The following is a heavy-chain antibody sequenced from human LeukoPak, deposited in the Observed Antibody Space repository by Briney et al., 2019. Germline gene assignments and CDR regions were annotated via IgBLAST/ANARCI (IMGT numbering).Heavy chain of an antibody. CDR2: ITPFNGNT. Sequence: SVNVSFTASGYTFTYRYLHWVRQAPGQALEWMGWITPFNGNTNYAQQFQDRVTITRDRSRNTVYMELNSLRFEDTAMYYCARSPFSGDDDAFDIWGQGTMVTVSS. D-gene: IGHD5-12*01. V-gene: IGHV1-45*02. CDR1: GYTFTYRY. J-gene: IGHJ3*02. CDR3: ARSPFSGDDDAFDI.